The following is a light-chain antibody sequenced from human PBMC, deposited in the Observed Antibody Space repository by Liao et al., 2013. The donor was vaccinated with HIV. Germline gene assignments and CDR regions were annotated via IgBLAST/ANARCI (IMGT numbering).Light chain of an antibody. V-gene: IGLV3-25*03. Sequence: SYEMTQPPSVSVAPGKTARITCGGDNIGDKSVHWYQQRPGQAPVLLIYYDNDRPSGTPERFSGSSSGTTVTLTISGVQAEDEADYYCQSADSSATCPVFGGGTKLTVL. J-gene: IGLJ3*02. CDR1: NIGDKS. CDR3: QSADSSATCPV. CDR2: YDN.